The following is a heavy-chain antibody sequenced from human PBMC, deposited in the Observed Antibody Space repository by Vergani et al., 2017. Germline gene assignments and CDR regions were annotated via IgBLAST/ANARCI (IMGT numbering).Heavy chain of an antibody. CDR2: ISSSGSTI. D-gene: IGHD6-19*01. J-gene: IGHJ4*02. Sequence: EVQLVESGGGLVQPGGSLRLSCAASGFTFSSYEMNWVRQAPGKGLEWVSYISSSGSTIYYADSVKGRFTISRNNAKNSLYLQMNSLRAEDTAVYYCARDRAGTSDYWGQGTLVTVSS. CDR3: ARDRAGTSDY. V-gene: IGHV3-48*03. CDR1: GFTFSSYE.